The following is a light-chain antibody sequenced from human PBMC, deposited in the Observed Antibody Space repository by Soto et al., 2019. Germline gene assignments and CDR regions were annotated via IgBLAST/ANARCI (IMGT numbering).Light chain of an antibody. CDR3: QQYGRSSYT. CDR2: GAS. J-gene: IGKJ2*01. Sequence: EIVLTQSPGTLSLSPGERVTLSCRASQSVSSSYLAWYQQKPGQAPRLLIYGASSRATGIPDRFSGSGSGTDLTLTISRLEPEDFALYYCQQYGRSSYTFGQGTKLEIK. V-gene: IGKV3-20*01. CDR1: QSVSSSY.